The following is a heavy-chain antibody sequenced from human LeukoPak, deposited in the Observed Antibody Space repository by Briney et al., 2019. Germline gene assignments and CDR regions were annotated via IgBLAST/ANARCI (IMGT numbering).Heavy chain of an antibody. CDR2: INHSGST. V-gene: IGHV4-34*01. Sequence: SETLSLTCAVYGGSFSGYYWSWIRQPPGKGLEWIGEINHSGSTNYNPSLKSRVTISVDTSKNQFSLKLSSVTAADTAVYYCAGQRAYYYGSGSYYGFDYWGQGTLVTVSS. CDR3: AGQRAYYYGSGSYYGFDY. J-gene: IGHJ4*02. CDR1: GGSFSGYY. D-gene: IGHD3-10*01.